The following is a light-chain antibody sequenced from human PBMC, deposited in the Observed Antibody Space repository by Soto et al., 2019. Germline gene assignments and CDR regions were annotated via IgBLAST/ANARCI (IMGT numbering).Light chain of an antibody. J-gene: IGKJ4*01. V-gene: IGKV1-33*01. CDR3: QQYDNLPLT. Sequence: DLPMTQSPSSLSASVGDRVTITCQASQDISNYLNWYQQKPGKAPKLLIYDASNLETGVPSRFSGSGSGTDFTFTISSLQPEAIATYYCQQYDNLPLTFGGGTKVEIK. CDR1: QDISNY. CDR2: DAS.